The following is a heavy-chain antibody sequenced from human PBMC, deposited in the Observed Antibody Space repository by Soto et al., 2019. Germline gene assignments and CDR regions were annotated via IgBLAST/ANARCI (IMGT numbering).Heavy chain of an antibody. V-gene: IGHV4-59*01. CDR3: AAGEASSRNLAPYYLDF. CDR1: GGSMRNYF. D-gene: IGHD6-13*01. Sequence: PSETLSLTCTVSGGSMRNYFWTWIRRPPGKGLEWIGYIHYSGTTSFFPSYNPSLRSRVTISEDTSKNQFSLKLLSVTTADTAVYFCAAGEASSRNLAPYYLDFWGQGTLVTVS. J-gene: IGHJ4*02. CDR2: IHYSGTT.